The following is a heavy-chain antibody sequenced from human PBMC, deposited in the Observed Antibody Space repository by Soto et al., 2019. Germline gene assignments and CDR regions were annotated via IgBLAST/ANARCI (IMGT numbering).Heavy chain of an antibody. CDR3: AHSYYDFWSDLLYYMDV. V-gene: IGHV2-5*02. Sequence: QITLKESGPTLVKPTQTLTLTCTFSGFSLSTSGVGVGWIRQPPGKALEWLALIYWDDDKRYSPSLKSRLTITKDTSKNQVVRTMTNMDPVDTATYYCAHSYYDFWSDLLYYMDVWGKGTTVTVSS. CDR2: IYWDDDK. J-gene: IGHJ6*03. D-gene: IGHD3-3*01. CDR1: GFSLSTSGVG.